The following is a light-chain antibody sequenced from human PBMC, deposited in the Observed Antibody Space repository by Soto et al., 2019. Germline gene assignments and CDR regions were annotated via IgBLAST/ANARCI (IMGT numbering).Light chain of an antibody. V-gene: IGKV3-20*01. CDR1: QSVSSGH. CDR3: QQYGSSPWT. J-gene: IGKJ1*01. Sequence: EIVFTQSPGTLSLSPGEKASLSWRASQSVSSGHLAWYQQKPGQAPRLLIYGVSSTATGIPDRFSGSGSGTDFALTISRLEPEDFAVYYCQQYGSSPWTFGQGTKV. CDR2: GVS.